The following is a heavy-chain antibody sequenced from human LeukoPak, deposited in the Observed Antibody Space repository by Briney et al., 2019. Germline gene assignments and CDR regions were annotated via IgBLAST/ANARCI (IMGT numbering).Heavy chain of an antibody. D-gene: IGHD2-15*01. CDR2: ISSSSSYI. Sequence: GGSLRLSCAASGFXFSSYSINWVRQAPGKGLEWVSSISSSSSYIYYADSVKGRFTISRDNAKNSLYLQMNSLRAEDTAVYYCARAYCSGGGCYPFDYWGQGTLVTVSS. V-gene: IGHV3-21*01. CDR1: GFXFSSYS. CDR3: ARAYCSGGGCYPFDY. J-gene: IGHJ4*02.